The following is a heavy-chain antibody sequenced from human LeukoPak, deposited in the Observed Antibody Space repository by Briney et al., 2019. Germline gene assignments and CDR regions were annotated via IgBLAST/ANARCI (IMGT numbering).Heavy chain of an antibody. CDR1: GFTFSNYG. V-gene: IGHV3-23*01. CDR3: AKVAGGVGATLNY. Sequence: GGSLRLSCAASGFTFSNYGMSWVRQAPGKGLEWVSAISGSGGSTYYADSVKGRFTISRDNSKNTLYLQMNSLRAEDTAVYYCAKVAGGVGATLNYWGQGTLVTVSS. CDR2: ISGSGGST. J-gene: IGHJ4*02. D-gene: IGHD1-26*01.